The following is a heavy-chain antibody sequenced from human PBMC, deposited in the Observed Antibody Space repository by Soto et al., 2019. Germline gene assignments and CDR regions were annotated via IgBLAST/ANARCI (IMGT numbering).Heavy chain of an antibody. CDR3: AIVIASGGWGELFYP. J-gene: IGHJ5*02. Sequence: GASVKVSCKASGYTFTSNNIHWVRRAPGQGLEWMGRINPSSGGTIYAQKFQGRVSTTRDTSTSTVYMELSSLRSDDTAGYYCAIVIASGGWGELFYPSGQRSVVTGSA. CDR1: GYTFTSNN. V-gene: IGHV1-46*01. D-gene: IGHD6-19*01. CDR2: INPSSGGT.